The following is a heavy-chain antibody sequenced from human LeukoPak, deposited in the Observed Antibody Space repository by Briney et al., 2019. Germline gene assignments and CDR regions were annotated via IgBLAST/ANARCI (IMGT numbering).Heavy chain of an antibody. Sequence: GASVKVSCKAYGGTFSGYAISWVRQAPGQGLEWMGGIIPIFGTANYAQKFQGRVTITADESTSTAYMELSSLRSEDTAVYYCARRAAAGWYFDLWGRGTLVTVSS. D-gene: IGHD6-13*01. CDR3: ARRAAAGWYFDL. V-gene: IGHV1-69*01. J-gene: IGHJ2*01. CDR1: GGTFSGYA. CDR2: IIPIFGTA.